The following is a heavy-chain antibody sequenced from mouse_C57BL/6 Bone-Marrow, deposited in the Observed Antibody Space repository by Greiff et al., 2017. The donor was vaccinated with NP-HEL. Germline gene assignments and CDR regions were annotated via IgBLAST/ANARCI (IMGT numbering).Heavy chain of an antibody. CDR2: IWSGGST. CDR1: GFSLTSYG. Sequence: VKLQESGPGLVQPSQSLSITCTVSGFSLTSYGVHWVRQPPGKGLEWLGVIWSGGSTDYNAAFISRLSISKDNSKSQVLFKMNSLQADDTAIYYCAKNAPLGDWYFDVWGTGTTVTVSS. J-gene: IGHJ1*03. V-gene: IGHV2-4*01. CDR3: AKNAPLGDWYFDV. D-gene: IGHD3-1*01.